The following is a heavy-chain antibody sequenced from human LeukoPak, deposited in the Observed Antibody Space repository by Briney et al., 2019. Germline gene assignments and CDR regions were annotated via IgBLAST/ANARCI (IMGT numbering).Heavy chain of an antibody. J-gene: IGHJ4*02. Sequence: GGSLRLSCAASGFTFSSYAMSWVRQAPGKGLEWVSAISGSGGSTYYADSVKGRFPISRDNSKNTLYLQMNILRAEDTAEYYCSKDKARGYRFDWGRGTLVTVSS. CDR2: ISGSGGST. V-gene: IGHV3-23*01. CDR1: GFTFSSYA. CDR3: SKDKARGYRFD. D-gene: IGHD5-18*01.